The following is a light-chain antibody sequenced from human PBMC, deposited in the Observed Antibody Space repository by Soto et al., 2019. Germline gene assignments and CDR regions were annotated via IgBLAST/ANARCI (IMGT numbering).Light chain of an antibody. CDR1: QAIRND. Sequence: IRLTQSPSSLSASVGDRVTITCRASQAIRNDLVWFQQKPGKAPILLIYAASTLQSGVPSRFSGSGSGTDFTLTITSLQAEDFATYYCLQDYTYPRTFGGGTKVDIK. CDR2: AAS. V-gene: IGKV1-6*01. CDR3: LQDYTYPRT. J-gene: IGKJ4*01.